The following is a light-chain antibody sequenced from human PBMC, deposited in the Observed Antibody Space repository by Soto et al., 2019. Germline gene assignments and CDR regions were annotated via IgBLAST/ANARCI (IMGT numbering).Light chain of an antibody. CDR1: SSDIGGHDY. CDR3: CSYTRTSNHYL. J-gene: IGLJ1*01. Sequence: ALTQPASVSGSPGQSITISCTGTSSDIGGHDYVSWYQQRPGKAPKLMIYEVRYRPSGVSNRFSGSKSGNTASLTISGIQAEEDAVYYCCSYTRTSNHYLFGSGTKVTV. V-gene: IGLV2-14*01. CDR2: EVR.